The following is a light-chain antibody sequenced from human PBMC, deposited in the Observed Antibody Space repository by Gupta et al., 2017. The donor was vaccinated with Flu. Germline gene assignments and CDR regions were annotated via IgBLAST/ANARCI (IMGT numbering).Light chain of an antibody. CDR3: AADAGTWL. CDR1: SGGGGVYNY. Sequence: GKSVTPACTGTSGGGGVYNYVPWYHHHPDKRLKLLIDDRATGPPGVPAGFFGSTSGNTASLTLSGRQAADEDDYYCAADAGTWLFGGGTKLTVL. CDR2: DRA. V-gene: IGLV2-11*01. J-gene: IGLJ3*02.